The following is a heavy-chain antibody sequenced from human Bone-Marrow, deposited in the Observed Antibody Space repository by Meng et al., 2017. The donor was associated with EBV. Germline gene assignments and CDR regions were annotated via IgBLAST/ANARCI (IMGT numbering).Heavy chain of an antibody. CDR3: ARGLAVAGTSLYYFDY. J-gene: IGHJ4*02. CDR1: GGPISSRNW. D-gene: IGHD6-19*01. CDR2: IYHSGST. V-gene: IGHV4-4*02. Sequence: VHLKRSGPGPVKRSGTLPLPSAASGGPISSRNWWSWVRQPPGKGLEWIGEIYHSGSTNYNPSLKSRVTISVDKSKNQFSLKLSSVTAADTAVYYCARGLAVAGTSLYYFDYWGQGTLVTVSS.